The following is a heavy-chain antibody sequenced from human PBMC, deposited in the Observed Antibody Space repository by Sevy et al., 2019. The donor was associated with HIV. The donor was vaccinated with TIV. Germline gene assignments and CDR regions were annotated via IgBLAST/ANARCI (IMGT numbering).Heavy chain of an antibody. V-gene: IGHV3-33*01. Sequence: GGSLRLSCAATGFTFSNYAMHWVRQAPGKGMEWVAIIWSDGAYQYHGDSVKGRFTISRHNSKNTLYLQMNNVRVEDTAVYYCARGGYYYDNAAYYALDSWGQGTLVTVSS. CDR3: ARGGYYYDNAAYYALDS. CDR1: GFTFSNYA. D-gene: IGHD3-22*01. CDR2: IWSDGAYQ. J-gene: IGHJ4*02.